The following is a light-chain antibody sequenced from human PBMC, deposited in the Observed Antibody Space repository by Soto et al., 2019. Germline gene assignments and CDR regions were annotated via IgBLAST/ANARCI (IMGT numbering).Light chain of an antibody. CDR2: DGT. J-gene: IGLJ1*01. V-gene: IGLV2-11*01. CDR3: CSYVTTPEI. Sequence: QSVLAQPRSVSGSPGQLLTISCTGTSSDVDDYRYVSWYQQYPGKAPKLVIYDGTKHPSGVPDRFSGSNSGNTASLTISGLQAEDEADYYCCSYVTTPEIFGTGTKVTVL. CDR1: SSDVDDYRY.